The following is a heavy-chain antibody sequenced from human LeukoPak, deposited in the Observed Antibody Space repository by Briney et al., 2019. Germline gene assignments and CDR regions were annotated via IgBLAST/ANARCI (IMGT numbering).Heavy chain of an antibody. D-gene: IGHD6-6*01. CDR3: ARDNIAARRYFDY. CDR1: GYTFTGYY. CDR2: INPNSGGT. Sequence: ASVKVSCKASGYTFTGYYMHWVRQAPGQGLEWMGWINPNSGGTNYAQEFQGRVTMTRDTSISTAYMELSRLRSDDTAVYYCARDNIAARRYFDYWGQGTLVTVSS. J-gene: IGHJ4*02. V-gene: IGHV1-2*02.